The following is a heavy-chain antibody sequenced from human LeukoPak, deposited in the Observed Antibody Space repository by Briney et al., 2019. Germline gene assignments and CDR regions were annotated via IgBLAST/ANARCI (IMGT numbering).Heavy chain of an antibody. Sequence: GGSLRLSCTASKFTFSNYGMQWVRQAPGKGLEWVAVISSDGGTKYYADSVKGRFTLSRDNSRNTLDLQMNSLGPEDTAVYYCVKDFGRIRGTPDSWGQGTLVTVSS. CDR2: ISSDGGTK. CDR1: KFTFSNYG. D-gene: IGHD1-26*01. V-gene: IGHV3-30*18. CDR3: VKDFGRIRGTPDS. J-gene: IGHJ4*02.